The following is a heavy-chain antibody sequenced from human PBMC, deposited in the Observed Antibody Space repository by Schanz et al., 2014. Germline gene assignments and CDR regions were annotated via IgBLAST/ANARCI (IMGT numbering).Heavy chain of an antibody. CDR1: GFTFSSYS. CDR2: IWYDGSNK. J-gene: IGHJ4*02. D-gene: IGHD1-1*01. V-gene: IGHV3-33*06. Sequence: VQLVESGGGLVQPGGSLRLSCTASGFTFSSYSMNWVRQAPGKGLEWVAVIWYDGSNKYYADSVKGRFTISRDNSKNTLYLQMNSLRAEDTAVYFCAKIERNEDWGQGTLVTVSS. CDR3: AKIERNED.